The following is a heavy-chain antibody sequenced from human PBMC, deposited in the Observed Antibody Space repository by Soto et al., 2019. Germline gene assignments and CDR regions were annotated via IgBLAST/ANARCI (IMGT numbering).Heavy chain of an antibody. CDR1: GFTFVSSW. J-gene: IGHJ4*02. V-gene: IGHV3-7*03. CDR3: ARGFY. Sequence: GGSLRLSCAASGFTFVSSWMSWVRQAPGKGLEWVANIKQDGSEKYYVDSVKGRFTISRDNAKNSLYLQMDSLRAEDTAVYYCARGFYWGQGTLVTVS. CDR2: IKQDGSEK.